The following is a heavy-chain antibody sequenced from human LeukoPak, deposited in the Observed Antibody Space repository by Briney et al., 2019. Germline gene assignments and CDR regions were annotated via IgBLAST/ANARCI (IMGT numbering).Heavy chain of an antibody. CDR2: IYYSGST. D-gene: IGHD3-9*01. CDR3: ARERYFDSFKHAFDI. J-gene: IGHJ3*02. Sequence: SETLSLTCTVSGGSISSYYWSWIRQPPRKGLEWVGYIYYSGSTNYNPSLKSRVTISVDTSKNQFSLKLSSVTAADTAVYYCARERYFDSFKHAFDIWGQGTMVTVSS. V-gene: IGHV4-59*01. CDR1: GGSISSYY.